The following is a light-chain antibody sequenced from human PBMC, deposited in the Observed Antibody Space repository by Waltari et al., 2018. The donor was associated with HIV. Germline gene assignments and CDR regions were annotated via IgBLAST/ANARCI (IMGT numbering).Light chain of an antibody. Sequence: QSALTQPASVSGSPGQSITISCTGNSSDIGTYNYASWYQQHPGKPPKLLIYDVSNRPSGVSNRFSGSKSGNTASLTISGLQAEDEADYYCSSYTSSSTPVVFGGGTKLTVL. J-gene: IGLJ2*01. V-gene: IGLV2-14*01. CDR2: DVS. CDR3: SSYTSSSTPVV. CDR1: SSDIGTYNY.